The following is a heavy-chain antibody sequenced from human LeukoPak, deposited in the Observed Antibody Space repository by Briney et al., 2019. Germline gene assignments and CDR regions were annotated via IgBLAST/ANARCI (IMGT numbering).Heavy chain of an antibody. Sequence: SGTLSLTCAVSGGSISSSNWWSWVRQPPGKGLEWIGEIYHSGSTNYNPSLKSRVTISVDTSKNQFSLKLSSVTAADTAVYYCARVGIAAAGTDWFDPWGQGTLVTVSS. V-gene: IGHV4-4*02. CDR2: IYHSGST. CDR1: GGSISSSNW. D-gene: IGHD6-13*01. CDR3: ARVGIAAAGTDWFDP. J-gene: IGHJ5*02.